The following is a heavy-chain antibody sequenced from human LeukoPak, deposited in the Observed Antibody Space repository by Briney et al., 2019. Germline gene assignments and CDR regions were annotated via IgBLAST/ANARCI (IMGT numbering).Heavy chain of an antibody. D-gene: IGHD3-9*01. J-gene: IGHJ3*02. CDR3: ARAGYDTATGYCGAFDI. V-gene: IGHV4-34*01. CDR2: INHSGST. CDR1: GGSFSGYY. Sequence: SETLSLTCAVYGGSFSGYYWSWIRQPPGKGLEWIGEINHSGSTNYNPSLKSRVTISVDTSKNQFSLKLNSVTAADTAVYYCARAGYDTATGYCGAFDIWGQGTMVTVSS.